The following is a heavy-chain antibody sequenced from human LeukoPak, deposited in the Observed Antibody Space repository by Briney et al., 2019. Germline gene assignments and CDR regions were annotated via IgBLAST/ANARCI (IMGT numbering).Heavy chain of an antibody. D-gene: IGHD3-10*01. CDR2: ISYDGSNK. V-gene: IGHV3-30*18. CDR1: GFTFSSYS. CDR3: AKDRGLDY. J-gene: IGHJ4*02. Sequence: PGGSLRLSCAASGFTFSSYSMHWVRQAPGKGLEWVAVISYDGSNKYYAGSVKGRFTISRDNSKNTLYLQMNSLRAEDTAVYYCAKDRGLDYWGQGTLVTVSS.